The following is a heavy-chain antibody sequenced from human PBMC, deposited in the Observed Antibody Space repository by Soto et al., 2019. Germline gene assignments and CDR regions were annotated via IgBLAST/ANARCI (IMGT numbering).Heavy chain of an antibody. J-gene: IGHJ3*02. D-gene: IGHD2-8*02. CDR1: GFTFSSYG. CDR2: IWYDGSYK. V-gene: IGHV3-33*01. CDR3: ARGSGGDAFDI. Sequence: QVQLVESGGGVVQPGRSLRLSCAASGFTFSSYGMHWVRQAPGKGLEWVAVIWYDGSYKYYADSVKGRFTISRDNSKNTLYLQMNSLRAEDTAVYYCARGSGGDAFDIWGQGTMVTVSS.